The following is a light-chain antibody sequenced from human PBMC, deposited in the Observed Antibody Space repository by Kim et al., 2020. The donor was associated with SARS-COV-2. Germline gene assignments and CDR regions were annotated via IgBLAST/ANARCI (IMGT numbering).Light chain of an antibody. J-gene: IGLJ1*01. CDR1: SLSTYY. CDR3: SSRDINGDHYV. V-gene: IGLV3-19*01. Sequence: LAQTGTLTCPGHSLSTYYASWYQQRPVQAPLNVGYCINNRPSGIPDLFSGSTSGNTAYLTITGAQAEDEVDYYCSSRDINGDHYVFGTGTQLTVL. CDR2: CIN.